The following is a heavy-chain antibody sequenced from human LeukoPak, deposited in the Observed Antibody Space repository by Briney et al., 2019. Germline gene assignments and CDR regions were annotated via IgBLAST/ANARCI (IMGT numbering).Heavy chain of an antibody. CDR2: IYTTGST. D-gene: IGHD2-15*01. CDR3: AREVIVDREFDP. V-gene: IGHV4-61*02. Sequence: SETLSLTCTVSGDSISSGSCYWSWIRQPAGKELEWIVRIYTTGSTTYNPSLESLVSITVDRSKNQYSLKISSVTAADAAVYYCAREVIVDREFDPWGQGTLVTVSS. J-gene: IGHJ5*02. CDR1: GDSISSGSCY.